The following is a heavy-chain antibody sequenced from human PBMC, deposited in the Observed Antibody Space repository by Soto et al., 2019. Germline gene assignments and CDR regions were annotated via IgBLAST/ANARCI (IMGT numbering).Heavy chain of an antibody. V-gene: IGHV1-3*01. Sequence: ASVKVSCKVSGYTFTSYAMHWVRQAPGQRLEWMGWINAGNGNTKYSQKSQGRVIITRDTSASTAYMELSSLRSEDTAVYYCARDRRVPNWFDPWGQGTLVTVSS. D-gene: IGHD3-10*01. CDR2: INAGNGNT. J-gene: IGHJ5*02. CDR1: GYTFTSYA. CDR3: ARDRRVPNWFDP.